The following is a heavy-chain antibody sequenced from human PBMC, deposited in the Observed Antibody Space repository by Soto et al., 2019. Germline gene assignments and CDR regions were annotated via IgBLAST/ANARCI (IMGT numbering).Heavy chain of an antibody. CDR1: GGSISSYY. Sequence: SETLSLTCTVSGGSISSYYWSWVRQPPGRGLEWIGFIYNSGSTNYNPSLKSRVTISIDTSKNQFSLRLSSVTAADTAVYYCARHKDCSGGSCNAVGYYYGLDVWGQGTTVTVS. V-gene: IGHV4-59*08. CDR2: IYNSGST. J-gene: IGHJ6*02. CDR3: ARHKDCSGGSCNAVGYYYGLDV. D-gene: IGHD2-15*01.